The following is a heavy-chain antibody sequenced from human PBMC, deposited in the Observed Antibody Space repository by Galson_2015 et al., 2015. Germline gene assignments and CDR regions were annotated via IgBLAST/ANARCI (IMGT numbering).Heavy chain of an antibody. V-gene: IGHV3-7*04. Sequence: SLRLSCAASGFTFSNYWMSWVRQAPGKGLEWVANIKQDGSEKYYVDSVKGRFTISRDNTKNSLYLQMNSLRAEDTAVYYCARDPLAVIVPTANFDYWGQGTLVTVSS. CDR1: GFTFSNYW. D-gene: IGHD2-2*01. CDR2: IKQDGSEK. J-gene: IGHJ4*02. CDR3: ARDPLAVIVPTANFDY.